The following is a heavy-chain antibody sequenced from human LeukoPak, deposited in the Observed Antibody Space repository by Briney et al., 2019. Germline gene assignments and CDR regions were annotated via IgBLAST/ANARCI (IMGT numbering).Heavy chain of an antibody. D-gene: IGHD2-15*01. V-gene: IGHV1-46*01. J-gene: IGHJ4*02. CDR1: GYTFTSYY. CDR2: INPSGGST. CDR3: ARYVGAAKIFDY. Sequence: ASVKVSCKASGYTFTSYYMHWVRQAPGQGLEWMGIINPSGGSTSYAQKFQGRVTMTRDMSTSTVYMELSSLRSEDTAVYYCARYVGAAKIFDYWGQGTLVTVSS.